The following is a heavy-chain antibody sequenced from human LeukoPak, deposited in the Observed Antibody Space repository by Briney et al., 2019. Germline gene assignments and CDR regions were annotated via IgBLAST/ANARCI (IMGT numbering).Heavy chain of an antibody. V-gene: IGHV1-8*03. Sequence: GASVKVSCKASGYTFTSYDINWVRQATGQGLEWMGWMNPNSGNTGYAQKFQGRVTITRNTSISTAYMELSSLRSEDTAVYYCASALSSGYYYVAFDIWGQGTMVTVSS. CDR2: MNPNSGNT. CDR1: GYTFTSYD. J-gene: IGHJ3*02. D-gene: IGHD3-22*01. CDR3: ASALSSGYYYVAFDI.